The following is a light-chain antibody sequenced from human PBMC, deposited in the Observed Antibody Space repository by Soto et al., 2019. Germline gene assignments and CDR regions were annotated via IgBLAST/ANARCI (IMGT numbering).Light chain of an antibody. CDR1: SSDVGGYNY. J-gene: IGLJ2*01. Sequence: QPVLTQPASMSGSPGQSITISCTGTSSDVGGYNYVSWYQQHPGKAPKLMIYDVSNRPSGVSNRFSGSKSGNTASLTISGLQAEDEADYYCSSYTSSSTPVVFGGGTQLTVL. CDR3: SSYTSSSTPVV. V-gene: IGLV2-14*01. CDR2: DVS.